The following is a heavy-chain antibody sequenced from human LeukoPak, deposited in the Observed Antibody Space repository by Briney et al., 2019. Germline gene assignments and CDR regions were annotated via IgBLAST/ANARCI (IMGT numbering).Heavy chain of an antibody. CDR1: GGSFSGYY. D-gene: IGHD3-22*01. V-gene: IGHV4-34*01. Sequence: SETLSLTCAVYGGSFSGYYWSWIRQPPGKGLEWIGEINHSGSTNYNPSLKSRVTISVDTSKNQFSLKLSSVTAADTAVYYCARGGYYDSSGYWLPFDYWGQGTLVTVSS. CDR2: INHSGST. CDR3: ARGGYYDSSGYWLPFDY. J-gene: IGHJ4*02.